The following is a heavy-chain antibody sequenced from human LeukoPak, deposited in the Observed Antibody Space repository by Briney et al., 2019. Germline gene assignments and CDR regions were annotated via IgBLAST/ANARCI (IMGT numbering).Heavy chain of an antibody. D-gene: IGHD1-1*01. CDR2: IYTGGNT. Sequence: GGSLRLSCAASGFTISNYYMSWVRQAPGKGLEWVSVIYTGGNTYYTDAVKGRFTISRHNSKNTLYIQMNSLRAEDTAVYYCARGGPATTVDYWGRGTLVTVSS. V-gene: IGHV3-53*04. J-gene: IGHJ4*02. CDR3: ARGGPATTVDY. CDR1: GFTISNYY.